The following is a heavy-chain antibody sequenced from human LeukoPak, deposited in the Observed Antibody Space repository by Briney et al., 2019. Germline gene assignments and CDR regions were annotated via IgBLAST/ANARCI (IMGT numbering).Heavy chain of an antibody. J-gene: IGHJ4*02. V-gene: IGHV3-23*01. CDR3: AKDRSCTNNICHGDFDY. Sequence: GGSLRLSCAVSGFTLSNYAMSWVRQAPGKGLEWVACISGSGGDTYYASSVKGRFTISRDNSKNTLYLQMNSLRAEDTAVYYCAKDRSCTNNICHGDFDYWGQGTLVTVSS. CDR2: ISGSGGDT. D-gene: IGHD2-8*01. CDR1: GFTLSNYA.